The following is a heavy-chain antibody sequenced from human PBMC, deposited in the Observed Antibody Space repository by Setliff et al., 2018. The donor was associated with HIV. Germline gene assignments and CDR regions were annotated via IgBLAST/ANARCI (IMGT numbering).Heavy chain of an antibody. D-gene: IGHD3-10*01. J-gene: IGHJ3*02. Sequence: ASVKVSCKASGYTFTGYYMHWVRQAPGQVLEWMGRINPNSGGTNYAQTFQGRVTMTRDTSTSTVYMELSSLRSEDTAVYYCARAPKRVYYYGSGSYLHDAFDIWGQGTMVTVSS. CDR2: INPNSGGT. CDR1: GYTFTGYY. V-gene: IGHV1-2*06. CDR3: ARAPKRVYYYGSGSYLHDAFDI.